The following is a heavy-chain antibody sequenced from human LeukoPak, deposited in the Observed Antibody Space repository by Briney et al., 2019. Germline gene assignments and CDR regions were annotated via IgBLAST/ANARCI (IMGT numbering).Heavy chain of an antibody. CDR1: GYTFTGYY. Sequence: ASVKVSCKASGYTFTGYYMHWVRQAPGQGLEWMGWINPNSGGTNYAQKFQGRVTMTRDTSISTAYMELNSLRAEDTAVYYCARVNNYYDSPFRYWGQGTLVTVSS. CDR3: ARVNNYYDSPFRY. J-gene: IGHJ4*02. CDR2: INPNSGGT. V-gene: IGHV1-2*02. D-gene: IGHD3-22*01.